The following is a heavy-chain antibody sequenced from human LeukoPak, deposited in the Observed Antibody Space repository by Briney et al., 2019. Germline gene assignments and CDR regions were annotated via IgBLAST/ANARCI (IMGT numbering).Heavy chain of an antibody. CDR2: ICSSGST. V-gene: IGHV4-39*01. D-gene: IGHD3-3*01. CDR3: ASNEWSGYYFDY. Sequence: SETLSLTCTVSGGSISSSSYYWGWIRQSPGQGLEWIGSICSSGSTYYNPSLKSRVTISIDTSKNQLSLKMSSVTAADTALYFCASNEWSGYYFDYWGQGTLVTVSS. CDR1: GGSISSSSYY. J-gene: IGHJ4*02.